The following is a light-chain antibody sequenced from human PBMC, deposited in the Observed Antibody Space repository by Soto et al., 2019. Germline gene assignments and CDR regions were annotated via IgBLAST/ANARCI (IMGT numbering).Light chain of an antibody. J-gene: IGKJ3*01. CDR2: WAS. CDR1: QSVLYSSNNKNY. V-gene: IGKV4-1*01. CDR3: QQYYDTLFT. Sequence: DIVMTQSPDSLAVSLGERATINCKSSQSVLYSSNNKNYLAWFQQKPGQPPKLLIYWASTRESGVPDRFSGSGSGTDFTLTISILQAEDVAVYYCQQYYDTLFTFGPGTKVDIK.